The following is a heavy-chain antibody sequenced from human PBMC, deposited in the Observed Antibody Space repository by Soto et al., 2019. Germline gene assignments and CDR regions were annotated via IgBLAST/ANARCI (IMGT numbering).Heavy chain of an antibody. CDR3: ARSGYYYGSGSYYSDY. CDR2: INPNSGGT. CDR1: GYTFTGYY. Sequence: ASVKVSCKASGYTFTGYYMHWVRQAPGQGLEWMGWINPNSGGTNYAQKFQGRVTMTRDTSISTAYMELSRLRSDDTAVYYCARSGYYYGSGSYYSDYWGQGTLVTVSS. V-gene: IGHV1-2*02. J-gene: IGHJ4*02. D-gene: IGHD3-10*01.